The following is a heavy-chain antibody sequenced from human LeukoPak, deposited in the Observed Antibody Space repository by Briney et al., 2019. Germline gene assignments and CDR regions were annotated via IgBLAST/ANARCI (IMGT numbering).Heavy chain of an antibody. D-gene: IGHD3-16*01. V-gene: IGHV3-11*01. J-gene: IGHJ4*02. CDR3: ARESAYHFDH. CDR2: ISSSGGDTI. CDR1: GFTYSGYF. Sequence: GGSPRLSWAASGFTYSGYFMSWIRQAPGKGLGGISYISSSGGDTIYYADSVRGRFTISRDNSKNSLYLQMDNLRADDTAVYYCARESAYHFDHWGQGTLVTVSS.